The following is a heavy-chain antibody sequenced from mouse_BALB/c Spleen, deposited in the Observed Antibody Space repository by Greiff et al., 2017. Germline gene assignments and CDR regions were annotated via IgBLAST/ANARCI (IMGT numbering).Heavy chain of an antibody. CDR2: IDPANGNT. CDR1: GFNIKDTY. D-gene: IGHD2-2*01. J-gene: IGHJ2*01. Sequence: EVQLQESGAELVRSGASVKLSCTASGFNIKDTYMHWVKQRPEQGLEWIGRIDPANGNTKYDPKFQGKATITADTSSNTAYLQLSSLTSEDTAVYYCARIYYGYDCFDYWGQGTTLTVSS. V-gene: IGHV14-3*02. CDR3: ARIYYGYDCFDY.